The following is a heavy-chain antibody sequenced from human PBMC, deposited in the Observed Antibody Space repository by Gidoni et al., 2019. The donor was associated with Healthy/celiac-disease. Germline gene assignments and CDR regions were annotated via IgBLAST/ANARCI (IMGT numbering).Heavy chain of an antibody. J-gene: IGHJ4*02. CDR3: ARAGADETTVAFDY. CDR2: INPSVGSK. V-gene: IGHV1-46*01. D-gene: IGHD6-19*01. Sequence: QVQLVQSGAEVKKPGASVKVSCKASGYTFTSYYMHWVRQAPGQGLEWMGIINPSVGSKSYAQKVQGRVTMTRDTSTSTVYMEVSSLRSEDTAVYYCARAGADETTVAFDYWGQGTLVTVSS. CDR1: GYTFTSYY.